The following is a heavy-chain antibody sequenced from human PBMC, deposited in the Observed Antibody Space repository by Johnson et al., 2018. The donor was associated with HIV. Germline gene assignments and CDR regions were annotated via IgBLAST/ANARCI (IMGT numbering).Heavy chain of an antibody. CDR1: GFTFSSHW. J-gene: IGHJ3*02. CDR3: ARGTPYGGNSWDFDI. V-gene: IGHV3-74*02. D-gene: IGHD4-23*01. Sequence: VQLVESGGGLVKPGGSLRLSCAASGFTFSSHWMHWVRQAPGKGLVWVSRINSDGSSTSYADSVKGRFTISRDNAKNTLYLQMNSLRAEDTAVYYCARGTPYGGNSWDFDIWGQGTMVTVSS. CDR2: INSDGSST.